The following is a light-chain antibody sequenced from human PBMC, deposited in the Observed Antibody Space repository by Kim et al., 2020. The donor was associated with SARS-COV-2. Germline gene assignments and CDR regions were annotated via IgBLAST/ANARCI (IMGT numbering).Light chain of an antibody. J-gene: IGLJ2*01. CDR3: QAWDTTVV. V-gene: IGLV3-1*01. CDR1: QLGDKY. CDR2: QDK. Sequence: SYELTQPPSVSVSPGQTASITCSGDQLGDKYVCWYQQRPGQSPVLVIYQDKNRPSGIPERFSGSNSANTATLTISGTQAMDEADYYCQAWDTTVVFGGGT.